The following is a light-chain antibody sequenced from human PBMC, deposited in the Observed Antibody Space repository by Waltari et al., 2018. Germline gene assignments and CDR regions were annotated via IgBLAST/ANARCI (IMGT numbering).Light chain of an antibody. CDR2: DAT. CDR3: QQYDNLAS. Sequence: DIQMTQSPSSLSASVGDRVTITCQASQAISNHLNWYQHKPGKAPELLIFDATNLETGVPSRFRGSGSGTDFTLTIPSLQPEDFATYYCQQYDNLASFGVGTKVEIK. CDR1: QAISNH. V-gene: IGKV1-33*01. J-gene: IGKJ4*01.